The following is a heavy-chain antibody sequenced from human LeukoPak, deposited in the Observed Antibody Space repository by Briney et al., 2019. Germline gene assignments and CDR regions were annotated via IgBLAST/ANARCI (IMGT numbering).Heavy chain of an antibody. CDR2: IYHSGST. CDR1: GGSIISTIFY. Sequence: TSETLSLTCTVSGGSIISTIFYWGWIRQPPGKGLAWLGSIYHSGSTYDNPSLKSRVTISVDRSENQFSLKLSSVTAADTAVYYCARLYYDSRGYYWFDRWGQGTLVTVSS. J-gene: IGHJ5*02. D-gene: IGHD3-22*01. V-gene: IGHV4-39*01. CDR3: ARLYYDSRGYYWFDR.